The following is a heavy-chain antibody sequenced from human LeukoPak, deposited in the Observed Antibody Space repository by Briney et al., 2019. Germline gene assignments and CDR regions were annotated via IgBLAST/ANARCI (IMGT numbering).Heavy chain of an antibody. Sequence: SVKVSCKASGGTFSSYAISWVRQAPGQGLEWMGGIIPIFGTANYAQKFLGRVTITADKSTSTAYMELSSLRSEDTAVYYCASYYCSGGSCYRDYYYGMDVWGKGTTVTVSS. V-gene: IGHV1-69*06. CDR1: GGTFSSYA. J-gene: IGHJ6*04. CDR2: IIPIFGTA. CDR3: ASYYCSGGSCYRDYYYGMDV. D-gene: IGHD2-15*01.